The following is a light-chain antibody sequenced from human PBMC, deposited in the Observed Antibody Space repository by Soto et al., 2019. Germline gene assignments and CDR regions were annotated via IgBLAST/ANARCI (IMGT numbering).Light chain of an antibody. V-gene: IGKV1-27*01. J-gene: IGKJ1*01. Sequence: DIQMTQSPSSLSASVGGRVAITSLASQVISNSLAWYQQKPGKVPKLLICAASTTHSGVPSRFSGSGSVTEFTLTVSSLQPDDVATYCCQRQNSALWTFGQGTKVNIK. CDR3: QRQNSALWT. CDR1: QVISNS. CDR2: AAS.